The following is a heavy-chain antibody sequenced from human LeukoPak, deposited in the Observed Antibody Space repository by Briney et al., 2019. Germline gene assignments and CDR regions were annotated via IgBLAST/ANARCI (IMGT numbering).Heavy chain of an antibody. CDR1: GGSISSSSYY. CDR2: IYYSGST. V-gene: IGHV4-39*07. Sequence: SETLSLTCTVSGGSISSSSYYWGWIRQPPGKGLEWIGSIYYSGSTYYSPSLKSRVTISVDTSKNQFSLKLSSVTAADTAVYYCARTGVIAVAGPFDPWGQGTLVTVSS. CDR3: ARTGVIAVAGPFDP. D-gene: IGHD6-19*01. J-gene: IGHJ5*02.